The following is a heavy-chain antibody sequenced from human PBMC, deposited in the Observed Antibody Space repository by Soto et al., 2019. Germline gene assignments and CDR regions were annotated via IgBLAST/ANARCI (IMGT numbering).Heavy chain of an antibody. D-gene: IGHD2-15*01. CDR2: IDNNGVT. Sequence: SETLSLTCIVSGGSVYSNVHYWGWIRHPPGKGLEWIGSIDNNGVTNYNSSLKSRVTISRDTSKNQFSLRLTSVTAADTAVYYCGKILVGATGHTDADSWGPGTLVTVSS. V-gene: IGHV4-39*01. CDR3: GKILVGATGHTDADS. J-gene: IGHJ4*02. CDR1: GGSVYSNVHY.